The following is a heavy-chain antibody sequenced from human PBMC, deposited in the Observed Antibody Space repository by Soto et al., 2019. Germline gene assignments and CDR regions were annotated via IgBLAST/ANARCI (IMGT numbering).Heavy chain of an antibody. D-gene: IGHD2-21*01. Sequence: PSETLSLTCTVSGDSIISGDYYWSWIRQPPGKGLEWIGYFSYTGTTNYNPSLKSRVTISADTSKNQFFLKLSSVTAADTAVYYCGRHLFSDVWGQGTTVTVSS. J-gene: IGHJ6*02. V-gene: IGHV4-61*08. CDR3: GRHLFSDV. CDR1: GDSIISGDYY. CDR2: FSYTGTT.